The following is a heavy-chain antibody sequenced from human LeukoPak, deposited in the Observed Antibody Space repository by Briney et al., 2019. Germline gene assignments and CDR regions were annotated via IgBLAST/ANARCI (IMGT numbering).Heavy chain of an antibody. CDR3: ARGRSYYYDSSGYY. CDR2: IYSGGST. J-gene: IGHJ4*02. V-gene: IGHV3-53*01. CDR1: GFTVSSNY. D-gene: IGHD3-22*01. Sequence: PGGSLRLSCAASGFTVSSNYMSWVRQAPGKGLEWVSVIYSGGSTYYADSVKGRFTISRDNSKNTLYLQMNSLRAEDTAVYYCARGRSYYYDSSGYYWGQGTLVTVSS.